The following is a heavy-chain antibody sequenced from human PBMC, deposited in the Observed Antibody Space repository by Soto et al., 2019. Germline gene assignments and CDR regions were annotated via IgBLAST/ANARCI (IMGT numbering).Heavy chain of an antibody. J-gene: IGHJ5*02. V-gene: IGHV4-38-2*02. D-gene: IGHD2-15*01. Sequence: PSETLSLTCAVSGYSISSGYYWGWIRQPPGKGLEWIGSIYHSGSTYYDPSLKSRVTISVDTSKNQFSLKLSSVTAADTAVYYCARDPLAATGFDPWGQGTLVTVSS. CDR3: ARDPLAATGFDP. CDR2: IYHSGST. CDR1: GYSISSGYY.